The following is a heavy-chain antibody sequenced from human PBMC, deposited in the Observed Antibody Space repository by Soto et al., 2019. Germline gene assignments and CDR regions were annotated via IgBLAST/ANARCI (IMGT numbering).Heavy chain of an antibody. D-gene: IGHD3-3*01. Sequence: EVQLLESGGGLVQPGGSLRLSCAASGLTFGIYAMRWVRQAPGKGLEWVSSISAGGDSTYYTDSVKGRFTIARDNSKKTLYLQMNSLRAEDTAVYYCAKHYDRTFDYWGQGTLVTVSS. CDR1: GLTFGIYA. CDR3: AKHYDRTFDY. J-gene: IGHJ4*02. CDR2: ISAGGDST. V-gene: IGHV3-23*01.